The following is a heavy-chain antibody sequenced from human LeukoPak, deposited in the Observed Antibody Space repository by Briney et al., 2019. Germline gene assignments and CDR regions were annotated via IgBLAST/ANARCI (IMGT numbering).Heavy chain of an antibody. CDR3: ARHERNGYYFYYFDY. Sequence: SETLSLTCTVSGGCISNYYWSWIRQPPGQGLEWIGYMYYSGSTSYNPSLKSRVTISGDTSKNQFSLKLSSVTAADTAVYYCARHERNGYYFYYFDYWGQGTLVTVSS. CDR2: MYYSGST. V-gene: IGHV4-59*08. J-gene: IGHJ4*02. D-gene: IGHD5-12*01. CDR1: GGCISNYY.